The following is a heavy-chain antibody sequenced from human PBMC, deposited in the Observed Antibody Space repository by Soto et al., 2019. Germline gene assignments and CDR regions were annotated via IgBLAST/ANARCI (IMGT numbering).Heavy chain of an antibody. CDR1: GNSINSGYY. J-gene: IGHJ5*02. D-gene: IGHD3-22*01. V-gene: IGHV4-38-2*01. Sequence: PSQTRSLPWVLSGNSINSGYYSGWHRQPPGKGLEWIGCNYHGGSTYSNPSLNSRVTLSIDMTNNYVALIRSSVTAADTAVYYCARVGPWVPYDYDSSPYTFENWCGPWGQGTRVTVSS. CDR2: NYHGGST. CDR3: ARVGPWVPYDYDSSPYTFENWCGP.